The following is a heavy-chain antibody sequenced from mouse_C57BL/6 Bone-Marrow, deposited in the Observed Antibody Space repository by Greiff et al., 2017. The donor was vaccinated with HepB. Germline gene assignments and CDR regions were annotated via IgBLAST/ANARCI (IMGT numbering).Heavy chain of an antibody. CDR3: GTTVVATPDD. V-gene: IGHV1-81*01. CDR1: GYTFTSYG. CDR2: IYPRSGNT. Sequence: VKLQESGAELARPGASVKLSCKASGYTFTSYGISWVKQRTGQGLEWIGEIYPRSGNTYYNEKFKGKATLTADKSSSTAYMELRSLTSEDSAVYFCGTTVVATPDDWGQGTTLTVSS. D-gene: IGHD1-1*01. J-gene: IGHJ2*01.